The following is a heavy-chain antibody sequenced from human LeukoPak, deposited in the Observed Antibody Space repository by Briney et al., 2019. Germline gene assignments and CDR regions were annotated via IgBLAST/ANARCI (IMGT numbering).Heavy chain of an antibody. D-gene: IGHD5-18*01. CDR2: IFGSGGST. CDR3: GKTTVGYSSGQKPAWPVDY. Sequence: GGSLRLSCEASGFTFGCHAMYWVRQAPGKGLEWVAGIFGSGGSTHYADPVKGRFTISRDNSRHTVYLQIISLRAEDTAVYYCGKTTVGYSSGQKPAWPVDYWGQGTLVTVSS. CDR1: GFTFGCHA. V-gene: IGHV3-23*01. J-gene: IGHJ4*02.